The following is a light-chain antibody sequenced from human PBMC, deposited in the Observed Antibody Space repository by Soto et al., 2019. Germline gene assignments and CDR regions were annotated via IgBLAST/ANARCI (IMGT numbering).Light chain of an antibody. CDR1: QSVSSY. V-gene: IGKV3-11*01. Sequence: EIVLTQSPATLYLSPGERATLSCRASQSVSSYLAWYQQKPGQAPRLLIYDASNKATGIPARFSGSGSGKDFTLTISSLEPEDFAVYYCQQRSNWPLTFGGGTKVDIK. CDR2: DAS. J-gene: IGKJ4*01. CDR3: QQRSNWPLT.